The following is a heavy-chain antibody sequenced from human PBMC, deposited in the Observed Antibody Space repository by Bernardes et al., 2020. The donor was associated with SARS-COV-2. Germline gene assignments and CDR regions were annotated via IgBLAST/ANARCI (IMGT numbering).Heavy chain of an antibody. V-gene: IGHV3-64D*06. CDR2: ISSNGGST. Sequence: GGSLRLSCSASGFTFSSYAMHWVRQAPGKGLEYVSAISSNGGSTYYADSVKGRFTISRDNSKNTLYLQMSSLRAEDTAVYYCVKTDSYGYYYYYGMDVWGQGTTVTVSS. CDR3: VKTDSYGYYYYYGMDV. CDR1: GFTFSSYA. D-gene: IGHD5-18*01. J-gene: IGHJ6*02.